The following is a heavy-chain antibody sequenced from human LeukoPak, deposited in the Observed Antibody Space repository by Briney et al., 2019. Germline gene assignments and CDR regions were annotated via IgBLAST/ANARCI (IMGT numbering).Heavy chain of an antibody. CDR2: ISYDGSNK. CDR3: AKRRASDGSGYRAFEF. CDR1: GFTFSSYG. Sequence: GGSLRLSCAASGFTFSSYGMHWVRQAPGKGLEWVAVISYDGSNKYYADSVKGRFTISRDNSKNTLYLQMNSLRAEDTAVYYCAKRRASDGSGYRAFEFWGQGTLVTVSS. D-gene: IGHD3-22*01. J-gene: IGHJ4*02. V-gene: IGHV3-30*18.